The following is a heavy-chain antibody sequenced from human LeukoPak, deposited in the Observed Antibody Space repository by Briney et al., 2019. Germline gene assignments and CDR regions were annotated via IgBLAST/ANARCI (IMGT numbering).Heavy chain of an antibody. CDR3: AKLIPTVACSSTSCYGFDY. CDR2: ITGDGANT. CDR1: GFTFSSYA. V-gene: IGHV3-23*01. Sequence: GGSLRLSCAASGFTFSSYAMTWVRQAPGKGLGGVSAITGDGANTYYADSVKGRFTISRDNSKNTLYLQMNSLRAEDTALYYCAKLIPTVACSSTSCYGFDYWGQGTLVTVSS. J-gene: IGHJ4*02. D-gene: IGHD2-2*01.